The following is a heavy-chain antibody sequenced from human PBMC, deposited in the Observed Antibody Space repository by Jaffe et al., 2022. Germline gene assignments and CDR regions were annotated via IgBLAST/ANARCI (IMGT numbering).Heavy chain of an antibody. Sequence: QVRLVESGGGLVKPGGSLRLSCSASGFTFSASYMNWIRQAPGKGLEWVSYISGSGADILYADSVMGRFTISRDNTKNSLYLQMDSLRTDDTAIYYCVRTARLADSWGQGILVTVSS. D-gene: IGHD5-18*01. J-gene: IGHJ4*02. CDR2: ISGSGADI. CDR3: VRTARLADS. V-gene: IGHV3-11*01. CDR1: GFTFSASY.